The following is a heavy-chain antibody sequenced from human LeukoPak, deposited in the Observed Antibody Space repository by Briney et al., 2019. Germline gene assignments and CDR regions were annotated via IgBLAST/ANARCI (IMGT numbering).Heavy chain of an antibody. J-gene: IGHJ4*02. CDR1: GFTVSSNY. Sequence: RGSLRLSCAASGFTVSSNYMSWVRQAPGKGLEWVSVIYSGGSTYYADSVKGRFTISRDNSKNTLYLQMNSLRAEDTAVYYCARRIAVAESLDYWGQGTLVTVSS. CDR2: IYSGGST. V-gene: IGHV3-66*01. D-gene: IGHD6-19*01. CDR3: ARRIAVAESLDY.